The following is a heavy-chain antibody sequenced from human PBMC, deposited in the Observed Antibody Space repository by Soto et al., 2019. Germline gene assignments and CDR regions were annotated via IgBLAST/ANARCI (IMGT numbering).Heavy chain of an antibody. D-gene: IGHD2-15*01. CDR2: IIPILGIA. CDR3: AGRPGRCSDCSSYYFDY. J-gene: IGHJ4*02. Sequence: SVKVSCKASGGTFSSYAISWVRQAPGQGLEWMGRIIPILGIANYAQKFQGRVTITADKSTSTAYMELSSLRSEDTAVYYCAGRPGRCSDCSSYYFDYWGQGTLVTVSS. CDR1: GGTFSSYA. V-gene: IGHV1-69*04.